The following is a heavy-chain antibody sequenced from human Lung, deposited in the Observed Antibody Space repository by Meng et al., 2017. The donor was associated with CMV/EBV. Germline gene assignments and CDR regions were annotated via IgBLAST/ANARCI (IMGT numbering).Heavy chain of an antibody. D-gene: IGHD3-9*01. CDR1: GFTLKYYG. V-gene: IGHV3-30*02. CDR2: IHFDGSNE. J-gene: IGHJ4*02. CDR3: ARSERYFDWLPFDY. Sequence: GGSXRLXCAASGFTLKYYGMHWVRQAPGKGLEWVAFIHFDGSNEHYADSVTGRFTISRDNTKNMLYLEMNSLRAEDTAVYYCARSERYFDWLPFDYWAQGTXVTVSS.